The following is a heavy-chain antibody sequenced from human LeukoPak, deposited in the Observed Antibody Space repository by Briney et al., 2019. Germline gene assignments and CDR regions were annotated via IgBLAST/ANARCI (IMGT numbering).Heavy chain of an antibody. V-gene: IGHV3-21*04. CDR3: ARREYSYGYHFDY. CDR1: GFTFSTYS. Sequence: GGSLRLSCAASGFTFSTYSMNWVRQAPGKGLEWVSSITGSSSFIYYADSVKGRFTISRDNAKNSLRLQMNSLRAEDTAVYYCARREYSYGYHFDYWGQGTLVTVSS. J-gene: IGHJ4*02. CDR2: ITGSSSFI. D-gene: IGHD5-18*01.